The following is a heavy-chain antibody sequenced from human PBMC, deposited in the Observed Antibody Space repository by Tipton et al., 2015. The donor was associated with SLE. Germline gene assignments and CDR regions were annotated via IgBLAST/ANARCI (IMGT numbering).Heavy chain of an antibody. CDR2: VNHLGTI. J-gene: IGHJ3*02. D-gene: IGHD5-12*01. Sequence: TLSLTCDVNGGSFSGYYWSWIRQSPGKGLEWIGEVNHLGTIYYNASLKSRVTISIDTSKNQFSLRLNSVTAADTALYYCAGGGVATMGGYAFEIWGQVTMVTVSS. CDR1: GGSFSGYY. CDR3: AGGGVATMGGYAFEI. V-gene: IGHV4-34*01.